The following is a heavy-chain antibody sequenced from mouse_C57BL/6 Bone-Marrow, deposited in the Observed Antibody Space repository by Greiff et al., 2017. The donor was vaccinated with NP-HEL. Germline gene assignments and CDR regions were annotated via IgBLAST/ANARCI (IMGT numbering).Heavy chain of an antibody. Sequence: QVQLQQSGAELARPGASVKLSCKASGYTFTSYGISWVKQRTGQGLEWIGEIYPRSGTTYYNEKFKGKATLTADKSSSTAYMELRSLTSEDSAVYFCARRGYYYGSYFDVWGTGTTVTVSS. D-gene: IGHD1-1*01. CDR1: GYTFTSYG. CDR3: ARRGYYYGSYFDV. CDR2: IYPRSGTT. J-gene: IGHJ1*03. V-gene: IGHV1-81*01.